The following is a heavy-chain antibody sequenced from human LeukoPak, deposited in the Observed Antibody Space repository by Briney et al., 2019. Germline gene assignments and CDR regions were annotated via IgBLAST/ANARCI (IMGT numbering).Heavy chain of an antibody. Sequence: GGSLRLSCAASGFTFSGYSMNWVCQAPGKGLEWVAFIRYDGSNKYYADSVKGRFTISRDNSKNTLYLQMNSLRAEDTAVYYCAKEWSGSYFTYFDYWGQGTLVTVSS. CDR3: AKEWSGSYFTYFDY. CDR2: IRYDGSNK. J-gene: IGHJ4*02. V-gene: IGHV3-30*02. D-gene: IGHD1-26*01. CDR1: GFTFSGYS.